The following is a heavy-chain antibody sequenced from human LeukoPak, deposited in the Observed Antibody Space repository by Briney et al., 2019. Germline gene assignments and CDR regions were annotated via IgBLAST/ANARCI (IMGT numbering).Heavy chain of an antibody. CDR2: ISGSGGST. CDR3: AKDSKWELPHSWIAY. V-gene: IGHV3-23*01. J-gene: IGHJ4*02. CDR1: GFTFSSYA. Sequence: GGSLRLSCAAFGFTFSSYAMSWVRQAPGKGLEWVSAISGSGGSTYYADSVKGRFTISRDNSKNTLYLQMNSLRAEDTAVYYCAKDSKWELPHSWIAYWGQGTLVTVSS. D-gene: IGHD1-26*01.